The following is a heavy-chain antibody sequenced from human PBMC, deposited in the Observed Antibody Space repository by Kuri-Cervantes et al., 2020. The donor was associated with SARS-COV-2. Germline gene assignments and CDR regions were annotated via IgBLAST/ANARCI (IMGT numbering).Heavy chain of an antibody. V-gene: IGHV3-11*04. J-gene: IGHJ3*02. CDR2: ISGSGSSI. D-gene: IGHD4-17*01. Sequence: GESLKISCAASGFTFSDYSMTWIRQAPGKGLEWLSYISGSGSSIYYADAVKDRFTISRDNAQNSLYLQMDSLRAEDTAVYYCAKDEGPVGADAFDIWGQGTMVTVSS. CDR1: GFTFSDYS. CDR3: AKDEGPVGADAFDI.